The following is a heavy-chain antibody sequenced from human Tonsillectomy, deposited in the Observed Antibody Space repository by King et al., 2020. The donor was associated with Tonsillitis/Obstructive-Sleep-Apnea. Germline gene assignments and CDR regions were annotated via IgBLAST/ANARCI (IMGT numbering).Heavy chain of an antibody. CDR1: GFTFSSYE. CDR3: ASVENGLPFDY. D-gene: IGHD1-1*01. V-gene: IGHV3-48*03. CDR2: ISSRGSTI. Sequence: VQLVESGGDLVQPGGSLRLSCAASGFTFSSYEMNWVRQAPGKGLEWVSYISSRGSTIYYADSVKGRFTISRDNAKNSLYLQMKSLRAEDTAVYYCASVENGLPFDYWGQGTLLTVSS. J-gene: IGHJ4*02.